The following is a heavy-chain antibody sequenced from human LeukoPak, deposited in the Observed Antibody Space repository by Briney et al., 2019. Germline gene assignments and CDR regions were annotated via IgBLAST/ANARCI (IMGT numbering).Heavy chain of an antibody. CDR2: INSDGSST. CDR1: GFTFSSYW. Sequence: QPGGSLRLSCAASGFTFSSYWMHWVRQAPGKGLAWVSRINSDGSSTSYADSVKGRFTISRDNAKNTLYLQMNSLRAEDTAVYYCARDRDDYFDYWGQGTLVTVSS. D-gene: IGHD3-10*01. V-gene: IGHV3-74*01. J-gene: IGHJ4*02. CDR3: ARDRDDYFDY.